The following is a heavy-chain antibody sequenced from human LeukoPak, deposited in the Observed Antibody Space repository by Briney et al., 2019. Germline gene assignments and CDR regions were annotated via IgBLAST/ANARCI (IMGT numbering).Heavy chain of an antibody. CDR3: ARDSSEFRSLIPH. J-gene: IGHJ1*01. Sequence: ASVKVSCKASGGTFSNYAISWVRQAPGQGLEWMGGIIPIFGTANYAQKFQGRVTITADEYTSTAYMEMSSLRSEDTAVYYCARDSSEFRSLIPHWGQGTLVTVSS. D-gene: IGHD2-21*01. CDR1: GGTFSNYA. CDR2: IIPIFGTA. V-gene: IGHV1-69*13.